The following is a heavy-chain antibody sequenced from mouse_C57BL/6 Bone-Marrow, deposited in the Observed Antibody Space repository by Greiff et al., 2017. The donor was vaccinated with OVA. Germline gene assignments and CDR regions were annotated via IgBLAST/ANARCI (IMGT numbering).Heavy chain of an antibody. V-gene: IGHV1-55*01. J-gene: IGHJ4*01. CDR2: IYPGSGST. CDR3: ALITTVVGYYAMDY. CDR1: GYTFTSYW. Sequence: VQLQQPGAELVKPGASVKMSCKASGYTFTSYWITWVKQRPGQGLEWIGDIYPGSGSTNYNEKFKSKATLTVDTSSSTAYMQLSSLTSEDSAVYYCALITTVVGYYAMDYWGQGTSVTVSS. D-gene: IGHD1-1*01.